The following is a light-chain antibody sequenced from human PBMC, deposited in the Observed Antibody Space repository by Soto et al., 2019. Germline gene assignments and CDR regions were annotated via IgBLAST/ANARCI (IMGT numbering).Light chain of an antibody. CDR1: QSVSSTY. Sequence: ETVLTQSPGTLSLSPGERAILSCRASQSVSSTYLAWYQQKPGQAPRLLIYGASSRATDIPDRFSGSGSGTDFTLTISSLEPEDFAVYYCQQYGTSPITFGQGTRLEIK. CDR2: GAS. V-gene: IGKV3-20*01. J-gene: IGKJ5*01. CDR3: QQYGTSPIT.